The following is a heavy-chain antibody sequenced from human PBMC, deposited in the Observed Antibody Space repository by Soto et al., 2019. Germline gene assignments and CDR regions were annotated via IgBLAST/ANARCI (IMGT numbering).Heavy chain of an antibody. D-gene: IGHD2-15*01. CDR1: GGSISSSSYY. CDR3: ARQAVAGWFDP. J-gene: IGHJ5*02. CDR2: IYYSGST. Sequence: SETLSLTWTVSGGSISSSSYYWGWIRQPPGKGLEWIGSIYYSGSTYYNPSLKSRVTISVDTSKNQFSLKLSSVTAADTAVYYCARQAVAGWFDPWGQGTLVTVSS. V-gene: IGHV4-39*01.